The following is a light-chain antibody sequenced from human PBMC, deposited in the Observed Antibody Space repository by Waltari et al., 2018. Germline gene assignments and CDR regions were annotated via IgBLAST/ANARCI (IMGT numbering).Light chain of an antibody. V-gene: IGLV2-14*01. CDR1: GRNVGGYNH. CDR3: SSYTSSSTLEV. J-gene: IGLJ1*01. Sequence: QSTLPPPAPVSWSPVHSVHIACTGTGRNVGGYNHFSWYQQHPGKAPKLMIYEVSNRPSGVSNRFSGSKSGNTASLTISGLQAEDEADYYCSSYTSSSTLEVFGTGTKVTVL. CDR2: EVS.